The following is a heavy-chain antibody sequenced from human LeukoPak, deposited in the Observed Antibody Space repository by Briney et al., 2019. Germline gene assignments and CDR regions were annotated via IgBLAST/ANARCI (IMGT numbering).Heavy chain of an antibody. D-gene: IGHD3-3*01. CDR1: GFTFSSYA. CDR3: ARVATGYDFWSGYPPVYYYGMDV. J-gene: IGHJ6*02. CDR2: ISGSGGST. Sequence: GGSLRLSCAASGFTFSSYAMSWVRQAPGKGLEWVSAISGSGGSTYYADSVKGRFTISRDNAKNSLYLQMNSLRAEDTAVYYCARVATGYDFWSGYPPVYYYGMDVWGQGTTVTVSS. V-gene: IGHV3-23*01.